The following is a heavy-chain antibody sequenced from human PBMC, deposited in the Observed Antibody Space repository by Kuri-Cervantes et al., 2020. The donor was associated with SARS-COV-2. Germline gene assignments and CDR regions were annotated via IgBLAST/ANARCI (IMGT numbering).Heavy chain of an antibody. Sequence: GGSLRLSCAASGFTFSSYAMHWVRQAPGKGLEWVAVLSYDGSNKYYADSVKGRFTISRDNSENTLYLQMNSLRAEDTAVYYCTRRSDYYDSSGYYLYWGQGTLVTVSS. J-gene: IGHJ4*02. CDR1: GFTFSSYA. V-gene: IGHV3-30-3*01. CDR2: LSYDGSNK. D-gene: IGHD3-22*01. CDR3: TRRSDYYDSSGYYLY.